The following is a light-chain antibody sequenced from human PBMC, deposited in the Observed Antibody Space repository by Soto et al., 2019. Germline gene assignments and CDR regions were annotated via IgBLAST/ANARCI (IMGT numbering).Light chain of an antibody. CDR2: GGS. CDR3: QQYYFLPYT. J-gene: IGKJ2*01. Sequence: VISMTQSPSVISASTGDKVTIRCRVSQGINSFLAWYQQKPGKAPNLLIYGGSSFQSGVPSRFSGSGYGTDFNLTISDLQSEDLATYYCQQYYFLPYTFGQGTKLQIK. V-gene: IGKV1D-8*01. CDR1: QGINSF.